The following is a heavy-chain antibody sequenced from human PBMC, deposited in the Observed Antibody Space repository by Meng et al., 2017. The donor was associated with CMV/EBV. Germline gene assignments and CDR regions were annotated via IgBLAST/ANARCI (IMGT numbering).Heavy chain of an antibody. CDR2: ISSSSSYI. Sequence: GESLKISCAASGFTFSSYSMNWVRQAPGKGLEWVSSISSSSSYIYYADSVKGRFTISRDNAKNSLYLQMNSLRAEDTAVYYCARDRRGPDYGGYSGSEYFQHWGQGTLVTVSS. J-gene: IGHJ1*01. D-gene: IGHD4-23*01. CDR1: GFTFSSYS. CDR3: ARDRRGPDYGGYSGSEYFQH. V-gene: IGHV3-21*01.